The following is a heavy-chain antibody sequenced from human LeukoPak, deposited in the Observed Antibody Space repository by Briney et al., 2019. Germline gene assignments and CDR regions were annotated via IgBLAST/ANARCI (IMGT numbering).Heavy chain of an antibody. CDR3: ARTSDCSSTSCLYYFDY. V-gene: IGHV4-39*01. J-gene: IGHJ4*02. Sequence: SETLSLTCTVSGGSISSSSYYWGWIRQPPGKGLEWIGSIYYSRSTYYNPSLKSRVTISVDTSKNQFSLKLSSVTAADTAVYYCARTSDCSSTSCLYYFDYWGQGTLVTVSS. D-gene: IGHD2-2*01. CDR2: IYYSRST. CDR1: GGSISSSSYY.